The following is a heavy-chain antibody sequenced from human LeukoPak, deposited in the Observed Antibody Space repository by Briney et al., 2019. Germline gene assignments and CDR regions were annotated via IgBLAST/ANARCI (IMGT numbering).Heavy chain of an antibody. D-gene: IGHD3-22*01. CDR2: INPNSGGT. J-gene: IGHJ4*02. V-gene: IGHV1-2*02. CDR3: ARPAEGNYDSSGFDY. CDR1: GYTFTGYY. Sequence: GASVKVSCKASGYTFTGYYMHWVRQAPGQGLEWMGWINPNSGGTNYAQKFQGRVTMTRDTSISTAYMELSRLRSDDTAVYYCARPAEGNYDSSGFDYWGQGTLVTVSS.